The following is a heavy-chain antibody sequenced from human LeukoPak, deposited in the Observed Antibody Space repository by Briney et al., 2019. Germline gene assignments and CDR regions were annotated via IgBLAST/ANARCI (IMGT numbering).Heavy chain of an antibody. J-gene: IGHJ3*01. V-gene: IGHV5-51*01. Sequence: GESLKISCKVSGYSFTSYCVGWVRQLPGKGLEWMGIIYPGDSGPTYSQSFQGQVTISVDKSINTAYLQWSSLQASDTAMYYCGMSGDRVPLQDDVFDVWGQGTMVTVST. CDR3: GMSGDRVPLQDDVFDV. CDR1: GYSFTSYC. D-gene: IGHD1-26*01. CDR2: IYPGDSGP.